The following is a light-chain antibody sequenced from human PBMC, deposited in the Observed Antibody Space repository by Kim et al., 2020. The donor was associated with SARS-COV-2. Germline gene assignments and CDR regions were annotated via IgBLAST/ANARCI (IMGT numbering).Light chain of an antibody. Sequence: GQSCTISGTGISNDVGGYDFVSWYQQHPGEAPKLIMYEVFKRPSGVPDRFSGSKSGNTASLTVSGLQAEDEADYYCTSYAASNLMVFGGGTQLTVL. J-gene: IGLJ2*01. CDR3: TSYAASNLMV. V-gene: IGLV2-8*01. CDR2: EVF. CDR1: SNDVGGYDF.